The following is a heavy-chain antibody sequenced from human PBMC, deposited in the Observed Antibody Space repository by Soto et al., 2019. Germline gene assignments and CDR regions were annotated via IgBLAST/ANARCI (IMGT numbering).Heavy chain of an antibody. CDR2: INSDGSTK. CDR3: VRDRGSTDSFNV. V-gene: IGHV3-74*01. J-gene: IGHJ3*01. Sequence: EVQVVESGGGLVQPGESLRLSCAASGFPFTPFWMHWVRQAPGKGLVWLSHINSDGSTKVYADSVKGRFTISRDNAKNTLDLLRTSLKAEDRAVYYCVRDRGSTDSFNVWGRGTMVTVSS. CDR1: GFPFTPFW. D-gene: IGHD3-16*01.